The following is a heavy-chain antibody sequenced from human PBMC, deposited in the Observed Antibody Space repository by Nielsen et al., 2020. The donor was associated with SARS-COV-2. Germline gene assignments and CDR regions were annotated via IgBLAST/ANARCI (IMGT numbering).Heavy chain of an antibody. CDR3: ARRDSSGRGGTNYLDH. D-gene: IGHD3-22*01. CDR2: IDPSGGST. J-gene: IGHJ4*02. Sequence: ASVKISCKASGYTFSNYYMHWVRQAPGQGLEWMGVIDPSGGSTRYAQKFQGRFIMTTDTSTTTVYMEMASLRAEDTAVYYCARRDSSGRGGTNYLDHWGQGTLVTVSS. V-gene: IGHV1-46*01. CDR1: GYTFSNYY.